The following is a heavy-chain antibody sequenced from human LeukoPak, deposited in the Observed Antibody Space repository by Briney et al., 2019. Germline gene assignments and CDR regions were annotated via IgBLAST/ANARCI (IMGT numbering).Heavy chain of an antibody. V-gene: IGHV5-51*01. Sequence: GESLKISCKASGYGFSNYWIGWVRQLPGKGLEWMGFIYLTDSTTRYSPSFQGQVTISADKSISTAYLQWSSLKASDTAIYYCARRYYHSSEFDPWGQGTLVTVSS. CDR1: GYGFSNYW. CDR3: ARRYYHSSEFDP. D-gene: IGHD3-22*01. CDR2: IYLTDSTT. J-gene: IGHJ5*02.